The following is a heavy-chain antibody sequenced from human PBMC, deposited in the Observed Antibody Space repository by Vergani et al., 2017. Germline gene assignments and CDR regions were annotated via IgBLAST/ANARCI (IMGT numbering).Heavy chain of an antibody. V-gene: IGHV4-34*01. Sequence: QVQLQQWGAGLLKPSETLSITCAVYGESFSGYYWSWIRQPPGKGLEWIGEINHSGSTNYNPSLKSRVTISVDTSKNQFSLKLSSVTAADTAVYYCARVLLWFGESLGAFDIWGQGTMVTVSS. D-gene: IGHD3-10*01. CDR3: ARVLLWFGESLGAFDI. CDR2: INHSGST. J-gene: IGHJ3*02. CDR1: GESFSGYY.